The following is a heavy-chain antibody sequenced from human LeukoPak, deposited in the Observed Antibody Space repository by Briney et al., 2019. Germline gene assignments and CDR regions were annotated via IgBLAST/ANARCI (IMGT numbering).Heavy chain of an antibody. V-gene: IGHV3-9*01. D-gene: IGHD6-13*01. J-gene: IGHJ4*02. CDR3: ARGPIAAAGDY. CDR2: ISWSSGII. CDR1: GFTFDDHG. Sequence: HPGRSLRLSCAASGFTFDDHGMHWVRQLPGKGLQWVSGISWSSGIIGYADSVKGRFTVSRDNARNSLYLQMNSLSVEDTAVYYCARGPIAAAGDYWGQGTLVTVSS.